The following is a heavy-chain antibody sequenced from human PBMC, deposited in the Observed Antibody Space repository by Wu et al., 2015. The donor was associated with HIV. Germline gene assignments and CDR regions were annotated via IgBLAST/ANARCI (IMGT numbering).Heavy chain of an antibody. Sequence: QVQLVQSGAEVKKHGASVKVSCKASGYSFASYDINWVRQAPGQGLEWMGWLNPNSGNAGSAQKFLGRVTFTRDTSIRTAYMELSRLRSDDTAVYYCAKILNGYYMDVWGKGTTVTVSS. CDR1: GYSFASYD. CDR3: AKILNGYYMDV. D-gene: IGHD2-15*01. CDR2: LNPNSGNA. V-gene: IGHV1-8*03. J-gene: IGHJ6*03.